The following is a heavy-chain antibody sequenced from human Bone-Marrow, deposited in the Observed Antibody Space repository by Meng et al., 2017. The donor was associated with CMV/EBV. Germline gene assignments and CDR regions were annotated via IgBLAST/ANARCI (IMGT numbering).Heavy chain of an antibody. V-gene: IGHV1-18*01. CDR2: ISAYNGNT. CDR3: ATDSRSRFLEWLPYYFYYYGMDA. Sequence: ISWVRQAPGRRLEWMGWISAYNGNTNYAQKLQGRVIMTTDTSTSTAYMELRSLLSDDTAVYYCATDSRSRFLEWLPYYFYYYGMDAWGQGTTVTVSS. D-gene: IGHD3-3*01. J-gene: IGHJ6*02.